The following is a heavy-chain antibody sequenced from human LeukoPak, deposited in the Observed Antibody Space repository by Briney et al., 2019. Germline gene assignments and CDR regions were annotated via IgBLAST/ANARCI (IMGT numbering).Heavy chain of an antibody. V-gene: IGHV4-61*02. Sequence: SGTLSLTCTVSGGSISRGSYYWSWLRQPAGKGLEWIGRIYSSGSTNYNPSLKSRVTISVDTSKNHFSLKLSSVTAADTAVYYCALSAGGSYPHNDAFDIWGQGTMVTVSS. CDR2: IYSSGST. CDR3: ALSAGGSYPHNDAFDI. CDR1: GGSISRGSYY. J-gene: IGHJ3*02. D-gene: IGHD1-26*01.